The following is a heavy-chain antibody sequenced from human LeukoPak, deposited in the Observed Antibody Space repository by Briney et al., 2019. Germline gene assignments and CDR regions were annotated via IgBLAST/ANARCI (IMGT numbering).Heavy chain of an antibody. CDR2: INGDGSGT. D-gene: IGHD3-10*01. J-gene: IGHJ4*02. CDR3: ARSMVVRYYFDY. CDR1: GFTFTSHW. Sequence: GGSLRLSCTASGFTFTSHWMHWVRQVPGKGLVWASRINGDGSGTNHADSVKGRFTISRDNSKNTLYLQMNSLRAEDTAVYYCARSMVVRYYFDYWGQGTLVTVSS. V-gene: IGHV3-74*01.